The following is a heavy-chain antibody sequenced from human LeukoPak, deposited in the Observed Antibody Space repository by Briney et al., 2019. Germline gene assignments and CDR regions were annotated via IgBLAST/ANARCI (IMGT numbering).Heavy chain of an antibody. V-gene: IGHV4-34*01. CDR2: INHSGST. J-gene: IGHJ4*02. CDR3: ARGDGSGSYHTPLGS. CDR1: GGAFSGYY. D-gene: IGHD3-10*01. Sequence: SETLSLTCAVYGGAFSGYYWTWIRQPPGKGLEWIGEINHSGSTNYNPSLDSRVTISADRSKNQFSLKLSSVTAADTAVYYCARGDGSGSYHTPLGSWGQGTLVTVSS.